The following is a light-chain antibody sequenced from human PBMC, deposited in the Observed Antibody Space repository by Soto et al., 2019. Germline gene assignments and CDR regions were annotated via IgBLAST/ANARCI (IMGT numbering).Light chain of an antibody. CDR1: NSNIAANS. Sequence: QSVLTQPPSVSAAPGQTVTISCSGSNSNIAANSVSWYQHLPGTTPKLLIYDNNKRPSGIPDRFSGSKSGTSATLGITGLQTGDEADYYCATWDSRLTAEVFGGGTKLTVL. J-gene: IGLJ2*01. CDR2: DNN. CDR3: ATWDSRLTAEV. V-gene: IGLV1-51*01.